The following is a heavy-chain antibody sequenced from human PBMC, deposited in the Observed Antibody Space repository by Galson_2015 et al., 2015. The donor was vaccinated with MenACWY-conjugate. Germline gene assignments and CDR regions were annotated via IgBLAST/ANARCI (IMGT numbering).Heavy chain of an antibody. V-gene: IGHV3-15*01. CDR3: TTNILGGSTDWLDL. CDR1: GFTFRNAW. CDR2: IKSKYNGETT. J-gene: IGHJ5*02. D-gene: IGHD2-2*01. Sequence: SLRLSCAASGFTFRNAWMSWVRQAPGKGLECVARIKSKYNGETTDYAAPVKGRFTISRDDSSNTLYLQMNSLKTEDTAVYYCTTNILGGSTDWLDLWGQGALVIVSS.